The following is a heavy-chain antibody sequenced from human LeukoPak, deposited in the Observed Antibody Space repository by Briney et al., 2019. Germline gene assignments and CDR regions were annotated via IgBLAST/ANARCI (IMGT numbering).Heavy chain of an antibody. CDR3: VSFYETY. Sequence: GGSVRLSCAASGNYWMHWVRQAPGKGLVWVSHINSDGSWTSYADSVKGRFTISKDNAKNTVYLQMNSLRAEDTAVYHCVSFYETYWGRGTLVTVSS. D-gene: IGHD2/OR15-2a*01. CDR2: INSDGSWT. CDR1: GNYW. V-gene: IGHV3-74*01. J-gene: IGHJ4*02.